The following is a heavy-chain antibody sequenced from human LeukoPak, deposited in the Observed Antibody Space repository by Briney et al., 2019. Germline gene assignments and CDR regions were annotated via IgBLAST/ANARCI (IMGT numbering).Heavy chain of an antibody. J-gene: IGHJ4*02. CDR3: ARIDPLGFFDQ. CDR1: GAFTSTYY. D-gene: IGHD6-25*01. Sequence: PSETLSLACTVSGAFTSTYYWSCLRQPPTGSLEGFGYVFYSGSSHYNPNFSSRVTMSVDTSESEFSLTLPSVTAADTAVYYCARIDPLGFFDQWGQGTLVSVSS. CDR2: VFYSGSS. V-gene: IGHV4-59*13.